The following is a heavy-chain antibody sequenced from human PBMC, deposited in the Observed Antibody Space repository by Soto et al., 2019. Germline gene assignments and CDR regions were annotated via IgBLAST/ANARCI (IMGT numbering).Heavy chain of an antibody. CDR2: SIPIFGTA. V-gene: IGHV1-69*06. J-gene: IGHJ3*02. D-gene: IGHD3-22*01. CDR1: GGTFGRYA. CDR3: ARDWNYSVSSGQYVDDAFDI. Sequence: AAVKVSCKASGGTFGRYASSWVRQAPGQGREWMGGSIPIFGTANYAQKFQGRVTITADKSTSKAYMELTSLRSEDTAVYYCARDWNYSVSSGQYVDDAFDIWGQGTLVTVSS.